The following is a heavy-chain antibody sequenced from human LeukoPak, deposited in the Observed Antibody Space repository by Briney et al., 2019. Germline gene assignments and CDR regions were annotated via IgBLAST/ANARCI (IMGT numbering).Heavy chain of an antibody. CDR1: GFTFSSYA. D-gene: IGHD2-21*02. V-gene: IGHV3-33*08. CDR3: ARDSCGGDCYPYTFDY. J-gene: IGHJ4*02. CDR2: IWYDGTNK. Sequence: GGSLRLSCAASGFTFSSYAMHWVRQAPGKGLEWVAIIWYDGTNKYYAASVKGRFAISRDNSKNTLYLQMNSLRAEDTAVYYCARDSCGGDCYPYTFDYWGQGTLVTVSS.